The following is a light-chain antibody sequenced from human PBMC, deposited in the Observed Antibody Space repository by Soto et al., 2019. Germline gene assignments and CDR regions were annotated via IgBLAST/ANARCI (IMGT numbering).Light chain of an antibody. CDR2: DAS. CDR1: QNIRSR. CDR3: QQYNNWPPIT. Sequence: DFQMTQSPCTLSASLGGRVTITCPASQNIRSRLAWFQQKPGKAPKLLIYDASSLESGVPQRFSGSGSGTEFTLTISSLQSEDFAVYYCQQYNNWPPITFGQGTRLEI. V-gene: IGKV1-5*01. J-gene: IGKJ5*01.